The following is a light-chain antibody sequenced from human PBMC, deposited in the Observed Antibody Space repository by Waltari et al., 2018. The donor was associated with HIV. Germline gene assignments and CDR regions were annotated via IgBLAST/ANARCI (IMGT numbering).Light chain of an antibody. Sequence: DIQMTQSPSSLSASVGDRVTITCRASQSIRNYLNWYQQRPGKAPNLLIYAASSLQSGVPSRFSASGFGTDFTLTISSLQPEDFATYYCQQSYSTPRTFGQGTKGDIK. CDR3: QQSYSTPRT. J-gene: IGKJ1*01. V-gene: IGKV1-39*01. CDR2: AAS. CDR1: QSIRNY.